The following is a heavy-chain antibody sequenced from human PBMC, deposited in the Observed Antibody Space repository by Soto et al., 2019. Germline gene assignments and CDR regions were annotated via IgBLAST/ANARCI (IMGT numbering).Heavy chain of an antibody. J-gene: IGHJ4*02. D-gene: IGHD5-18*01. CDR3: AMRPGYSASDY. V-gene: IGHV1-69*06. CDR1: GGTFSGNV. CDR2: IIPIFGKT. Sequence: QVQLVQSGAEVKKPGSSVKVSCKASGGTFSGNVISWVRQAPGQGLEWMGGIIPIFGKTNSAQKFLGRVTITADKSTSTAYMELSSLRSEDTAMYHCAMRPGYSASDYWGQGTLVTVSS.